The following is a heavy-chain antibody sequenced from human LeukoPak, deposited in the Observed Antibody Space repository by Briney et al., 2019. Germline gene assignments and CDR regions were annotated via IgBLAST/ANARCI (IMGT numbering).Heavy chain of an antibody. CDR1: GGSISSYY. V-gene: IGHV4-59*08. CDR3: ARHVSGSYYYYCYGMAV. D-gene: IGHD1-26*01. CDR2: IYYSGST. J-gene: IGHJ6*02. Sequence: KPSETLSLTCTVSGGSISSYYWSWIRQPPGKGLEWIGYIYYSGSTNYNPSLKSRVTISVDTSKNQFSLKLSSVTAADTAVYYCARHVSGSYYYYCYGMAVWGQGTTVTVSS.